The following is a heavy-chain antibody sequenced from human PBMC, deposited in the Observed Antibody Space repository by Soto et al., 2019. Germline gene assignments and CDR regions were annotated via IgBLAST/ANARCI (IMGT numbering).Heavy chain of an antibody. V-gene: IGHV1-58*01. CDR3: AADVGSSWLQSDFDY. Sequence: SVKVSCKASGFTFTISSVQWVRQARGQRLEWIGWIVVGSGNTNYAQKFQERVTITRDMSTSTAYMELSSLRSEDTAVYYCAADVGSSWLQSDFDYWGQGTLVTVSS. D-gene: IGHD6-13*01. CDR1: GFTFTISS. CDR2: IVVGSGNT. J-gene: IGHJ4*02.